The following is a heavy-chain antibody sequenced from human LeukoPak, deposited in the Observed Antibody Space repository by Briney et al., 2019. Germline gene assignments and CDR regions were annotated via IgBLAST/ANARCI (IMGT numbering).Heavy chain of an antibody. Sequence: GASVKVSCKASGGTFSSYAISWVRQAPGQGLEWMGGIIPIFDTANYAQKFQGRVTITADESTSTAYMELSSLRSEDTAVYYCARDRVGATEAAFDIWGQGTMVTVSS. CDR3: ARDRVGATEAAFDI. CDR2: IIPIFDTA. CDR1: GGTFSSYA. J-gene: IGHJ3*02. D-gene: IGHD1-26*01. V-gene: IGHV1-69*13.